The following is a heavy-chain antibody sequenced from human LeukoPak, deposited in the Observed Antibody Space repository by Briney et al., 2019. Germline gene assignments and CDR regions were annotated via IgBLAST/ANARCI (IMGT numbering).Heavy chain of an antibody. J-gene: IGHJ3*02. D-gene: IGHD6-19*01. V-gene: IGHV7-4-1*02. CDR2: INTNTGNP. Sequence: ASVKVSCKASGYTFINYAMNWVRQAPGQGLEWMGWINTNTGNPTYARGFTGRFVFSLDTSVSTVYLQISSLKAEDTAVYYCARDLTPRIAVVGGSDWDAFDIWGQGTMVTVSS. CDR1: GYTFINYA. CDR3: ARDLTPRIAVVGGSDWDAFDI.